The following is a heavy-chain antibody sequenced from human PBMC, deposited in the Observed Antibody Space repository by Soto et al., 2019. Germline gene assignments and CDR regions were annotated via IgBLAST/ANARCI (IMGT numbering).Heavy chain of an antibody. Sequence: EVQLVESGGGLVQPGGSLRLSRAASGFTFSSYWVLWVRQAPGKGLVWVSRINSDGSTTSYADSVKGRFTISRDNAKNTLYLQMNSLTAEDTAVYYCARVNPGYSYVNYWGQGTLVSVSS. CDR3: ARVNPGYSYVNY. CDR2: INSDGSTT. J-gene: IGHJ4*02. CDR1: GFTFSSYW. D-gene: IGHD5-18*01. V-gene: IGHV3-74*01.